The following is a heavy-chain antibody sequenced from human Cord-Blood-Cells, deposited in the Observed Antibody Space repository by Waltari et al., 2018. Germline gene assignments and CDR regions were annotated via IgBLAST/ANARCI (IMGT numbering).Heavy chain of an antibody. CDR3: TRSNARVKYSSN. J-gene: IGHJ4*02. CDR1: GFPFSGSA. V-gene: IGHV3-73*02. CDR2: IRSKANSYAT. Sequence: EVQLVESGGGLVQPGGSLKLSCAASGFPFSGSAMHWVSQASGKGLEWVGRIRSKANSYATAYTASVKGRFTISRDDSKNTAYLQMNSLKTEDTAVYYCTRSNARVKYSSNWGQGTLVTVSS. D-gene: IGHD6-13*01.